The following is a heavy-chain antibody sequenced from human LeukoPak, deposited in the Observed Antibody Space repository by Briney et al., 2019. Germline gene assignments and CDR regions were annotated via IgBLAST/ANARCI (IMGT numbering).Heavy chain of an antibody. V-gene: IGHV3-23*01. CDR3: VREDTPATTNY. CDR2: ISGGGDIT. Sequence: GGSLRLSCAASGFNFANHAMSWVRQTPGKGLEWVSAISGGGDITYYADSVTGRFTISRDNSKDTLFLQMHSLRPGDTAVYYCVREDTPATTNYWGQGTLVTISS. J-gene: IGHJ4*02. CDR1: GFNFANHA. D-gene: IGHD2-8*01.